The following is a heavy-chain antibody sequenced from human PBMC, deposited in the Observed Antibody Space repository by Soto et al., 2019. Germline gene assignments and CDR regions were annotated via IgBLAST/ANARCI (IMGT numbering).Heavy chain of an antibody. J-gene: IGHJ6*03. CDR2: INPSGST. CDR1: GGYFSGYY. CDR3: ARAPPGSTPRWAL. Sequence: SEILSLTWSVDGGYFSGYYGSWISQPPGKGLEWIGEINPSGSTNYNPSLKSRVTISVDTSKNQFSLNLTSVTDADTAVYYRARAPPGSTPRWALWGKGTTVPVT. D-gene: IGHD3-10*01. V-gene: IGHV4-34*01.